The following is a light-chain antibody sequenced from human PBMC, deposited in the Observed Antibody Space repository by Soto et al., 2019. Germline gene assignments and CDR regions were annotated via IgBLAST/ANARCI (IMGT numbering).Light chain of an antibody. CDR2: LCS. V-gene: IGKV2-28*01. Sequence: DIVMTQSPLSLPVTPGEPASISCRSSQSLLHSNGYNYLDWYLQKPGQSPQLLIYLCSDRASGVPDRFSGSGSGRDFTLKISRVEAEDVGVYYCKRALQAPWTFGQGTKVEI. CDR1: QSLLHSNGYNY. CDR3: KRALQAPWT. J-gene: IGKJ1*01.